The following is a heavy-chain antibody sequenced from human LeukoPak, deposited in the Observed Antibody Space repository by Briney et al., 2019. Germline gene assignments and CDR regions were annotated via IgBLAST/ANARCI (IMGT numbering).Heavy chain of an antibody. CDR2: IINSGGST. V-gene: IGHV3-23*01. D-gene: IGHD4-17*01. J-gene: IGHJ4*02. CDR3: AKDIYGDYGGLDY. CDR1: GFTFSTYA. Sequence: GGSLRLSCAASGFTFSTYAMNWVRQAPGKGLEWVSAIINSGGSTYYADSVKGRFTISRDNSKNTLYLQMNSLRAEDTAVYYCAKDIYGDYGGLDYWGQGTLVTVSS.